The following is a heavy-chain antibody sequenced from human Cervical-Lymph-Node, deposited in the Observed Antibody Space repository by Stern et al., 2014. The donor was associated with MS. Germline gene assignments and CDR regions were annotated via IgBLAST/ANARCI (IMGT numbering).Heavy chain of an antibody. Sequence: VQLVDSGPGLVKPSQTLSLTCTVSGGSIRSGGYYWSWIRQHPGKGLEWIGYIYYSGSTSYNPSLKSRVTISLDTSKNQFSLKLSSVTAADTAVYYCVREEQLGNLDYWGQGTLVTVSS. CDR2: IYYSGST. D-gene: IGHD6-6*01. V-gene: IGHV4-31*03. CDR3: VREEQLGNLDY. J-gene: IGHJ4*02. CDR1: GGSIRSGGYY.